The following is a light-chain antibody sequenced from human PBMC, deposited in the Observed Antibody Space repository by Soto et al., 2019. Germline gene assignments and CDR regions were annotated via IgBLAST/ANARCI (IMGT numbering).Light chain of an antibody. Sequence: QSALTQPASVSGSPGQSITISCTGTSSDVGGYNYVSWYQQHPGKAPKLMIYEVTNRPSGVSNRFSGSKSGNTASLTISGLQAEKDAHYYGSEATSNLLIEVFGGG. CDR2: EVT. CDR3: SEATSNLLIEV. J-gene: IGLJ2*01. CDR1: SSDVGGYNY. V-gene: IGLV2-14*01.